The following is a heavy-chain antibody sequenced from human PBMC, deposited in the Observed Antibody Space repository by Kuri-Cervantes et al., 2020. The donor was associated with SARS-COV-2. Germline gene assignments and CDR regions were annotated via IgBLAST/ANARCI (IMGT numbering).Heavy chain of an antibody. D-gene: IGHD3-22*01. V-gene: IGHV3-66*02. CDR3: ARDLYYYDSSGYIY. J-gene: IGHJ4*02. CDR1: GFTFSSYS. Sequence: GESLKISCAASGFTFSSYSMNWVRQAPGKGLEWVSVIYSGGSTYYADSVKGRFTISRDNSKNTLYLQMNSLRAEDTAVYYCARDLYYYDSSGYIYWGQGTLVTVSS. CDR2: IYSGGST.